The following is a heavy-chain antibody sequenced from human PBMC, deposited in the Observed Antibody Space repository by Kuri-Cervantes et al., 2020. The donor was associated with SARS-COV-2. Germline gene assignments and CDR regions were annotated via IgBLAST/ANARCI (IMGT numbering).Heavy chain of an antibody. CDR1: GYSFTNYG. CDR3: ARTLVRRGDYGYYYFYMDV. V-gene: IGHV1-18*04. CDR2: ISAYNGNT. Sequence: ASVKVSCKSSGYSFTNYGINWVRQAPGQGLEWMGWISAYNGNTNYAQNLQGRVTMTTDTSTNTAYMELSSLRSEDTAVYYCARTLVRRGDYGYYYFYMDVWGRGTTVTVSS. J-gene: IGHJ6*03. D-gene: IGHD4-17*01.